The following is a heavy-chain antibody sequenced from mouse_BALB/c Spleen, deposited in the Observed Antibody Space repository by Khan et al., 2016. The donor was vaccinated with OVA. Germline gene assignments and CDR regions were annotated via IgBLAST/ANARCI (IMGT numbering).Heavy chain of an antibody. CDR3: AKGVWSYYDALDY. J-gene: IGHJ4*01. CDR2: IWGGGST. V-gene: IGHV2-6-5*01. Sequence: QVQLQQSGPGLVEPSQSLSITCTVSGFSLNDNGVSWIRQPPGKGLEWLGVIWGGGSTYYYSALKSRLSISKDNSKSKVFLKMSSPETEDTARYYCAKGVWSYYDALDYWGQGTAVTVSS. CDR1: GFSLNDNG.